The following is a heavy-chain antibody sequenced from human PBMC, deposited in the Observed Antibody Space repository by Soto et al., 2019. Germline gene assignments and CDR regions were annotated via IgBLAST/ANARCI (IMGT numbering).Heavy chain of an antibody. CDR3: IYRRAAYDYHGLDV. J-gene: IGHJ6*02. Sequence: SGPTLVNPTQTLTLTCTFSGFSPSSSGVGVGWIRQPPGKSLEWLAVLYFNGDRRRSPSLENRLTITKDTSKNQVILTMTNMDPVDTATYYCIYRRAAYDYHGLDVWG. D-gene: IGHD6-25*01. V-gene: IGHV2-5*01. CDR1: GFSPSSSGVG. CDR2: LYFNGDR.